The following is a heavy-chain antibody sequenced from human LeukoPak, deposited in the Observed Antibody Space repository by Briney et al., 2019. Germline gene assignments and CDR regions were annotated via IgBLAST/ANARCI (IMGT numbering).Heavy chain of an antibody. Sequence: ASVKVSCKASGYTSTGYYMHWVRQAPGQRLEWMGWIDPNSGGTNYAQKFQGRVTMTRDTSISTAYMELSRLRSDDTAVYYCARGNHSYFDYWGQGTLVTVSS. V-gene: IGHV1-2*02. CDR1: GYTSTGYY. D-gene: IGHD1-14*01. CDR2: IDPNSGGT. CDR3: ARGNHSYFDY. J-gene: IGHJ4*02.